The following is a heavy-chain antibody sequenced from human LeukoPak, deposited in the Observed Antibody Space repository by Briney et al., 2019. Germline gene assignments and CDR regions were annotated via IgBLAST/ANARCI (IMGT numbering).Heavy chain of an antibody. J-gene: IGHJ3*02. Sequence: PGGSLRLSCAASGFTFSSYAMSWVRQAPGKGLEWVSAISGSGGSTYYADSVKGRFTISRDNSKNTLYLQMNSLRAEDTAVYHCAKYTSLWFGEPIWGQGTMVTVSS. V-gene: IGHV3-23*01. CDR2: ISGSGGST. CDR1: GFTFSSYA. CDR3: AKYTSLWFGEPI. D-gene: IGHD3-10*01.